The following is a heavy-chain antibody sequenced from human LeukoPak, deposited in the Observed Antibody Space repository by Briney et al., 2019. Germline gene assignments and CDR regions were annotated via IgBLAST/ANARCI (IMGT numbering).Heavy chain of an antibody. J-gene: IGHJ3*02. CDR1: GYIFTSYG. D-gene: IGHD3-22*01. V-gene: IGHV1-18*01. CDR3: ARDREGMIVVVNSDAFDI. Sequence: GASVKVSCKASGYIFTSYGISWVRQAPGQGLEWMGWISAYNGNTNYAQKLQGRVTMTTDTSTSTAYMELRSLRSDDTAVYYCARDREGMIVVVNSDAFDIWGQGTMVTVSS. CDR2: ISAYNGNT.